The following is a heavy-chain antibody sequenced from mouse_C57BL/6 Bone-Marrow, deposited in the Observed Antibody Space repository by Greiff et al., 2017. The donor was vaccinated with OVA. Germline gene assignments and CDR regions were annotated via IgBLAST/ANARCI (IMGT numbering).Heavy chain of an antibody. CDR3: ARSGFHYYGSSYLAWFAY. D-gene: IGHD1-1*01. Sequence: VQLQQSGAELARPGASVKLSCKASGYTFTSYGISWVKQRTGQGLEWIGEIYPRSGNTYYNEKFKGKATLTADKSSSTAYMELRSLTSEDSAVYFCARSGFHYYGSSYLAWFAYWGQGTLVTVSA. V-gene: IGHV1-81*01. CDR2: IYPRSGNT. CDR1: GYTFTSYG. J-gene: IGHJ3*01.